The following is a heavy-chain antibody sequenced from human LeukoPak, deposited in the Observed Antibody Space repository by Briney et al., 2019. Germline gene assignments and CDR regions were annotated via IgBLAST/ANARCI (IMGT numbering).Heavy chain of an antibody. D-gene: IGHD3-9*01. CDR3: ARDYTGYFP. V-gene: IGHV3-7*03. J-gene: IGHJ5*02. CDR1: GFTFSSYW. CDR2: IKTDGSEK. Sequence: GGSLRLSCEASGFTFSSYWMSWVRQAPGKGLEWVANIKTDGSEKYYVDSVKGRFTIPRDNAKNSLYLQMNSLRAEDTAVYYCARDYTGYFPWGQGTLVIVFS.